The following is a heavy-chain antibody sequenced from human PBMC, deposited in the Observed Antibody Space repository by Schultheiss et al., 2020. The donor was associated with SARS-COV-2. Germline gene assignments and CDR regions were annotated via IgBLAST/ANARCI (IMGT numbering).Heavy chain of an antibody. V-gene: IGHV1-2*02. J-gene: IGHJ4*02. CDR1: GYTFTGYY. Sequence: ASVKVSCKASGYTFTGYYMHWVRQAPGQGLEWMGWINPNSGGTNYAQKFQGRVTMTRDTSISTAYMELSRLRSDDTAVYYCARGLNGDYGLSHFDYWGQGTLVTVSS. CDR2: INPNSGGT. CDR3: ARGLNGDYGLSHFDY. D-gene: IGHD4-17*01.